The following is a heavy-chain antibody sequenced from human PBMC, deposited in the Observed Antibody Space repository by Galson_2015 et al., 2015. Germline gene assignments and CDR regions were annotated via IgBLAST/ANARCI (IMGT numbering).Heavy chain of an antibody. Sequence: SLRLSCAASGFTFSSYGMHWVRQAPGKGLEWVALIWYDGNNEYYADSVKGRFTTSRDNSKNTLYLQMNSLRPEDTAVYYCAKLAGDYDSSGYFIDYWGQGTLVTVSS. CDR3: AKLAGDYDSSGYFIDY. J-gene: IGHJ4*02. D-gene: IGHD3-22*01. CDR1: GFTFSSYG. V-gene: IGHV3-30*02. CDR2: IWYDGNNE.